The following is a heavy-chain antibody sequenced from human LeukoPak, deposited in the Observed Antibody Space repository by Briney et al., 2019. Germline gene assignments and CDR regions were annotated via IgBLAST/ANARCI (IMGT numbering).Heavy chain of an antibody. CDR3: ARGSYSSSTYYYYYGMDV. CDR2: IYHSGST. Sequence: PSETLSLTCAVSGGSISSGGYSWSWIRQPPGKGLEWIGYIYHSGSTYYNPSLKSRVTISVDRSKNQFSLKLSSVTAADTAVYYCARGSYSSSTYYYYYGMDVWGQGTTVTVSS. D-gene: IGHD6-6*01. J-gene: IGHJ6*02. V-gene: IGHV4-30-2*01. CDR1: GGSISSGGYS.